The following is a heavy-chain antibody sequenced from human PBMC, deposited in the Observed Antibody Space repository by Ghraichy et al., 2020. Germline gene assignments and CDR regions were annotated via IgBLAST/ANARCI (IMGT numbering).Heavy chain of an antibody. V-gene: IGHV3-30*04. D-gene: IGHD3-10*01. CDR2: ISYDGSNK. CDR3: ARPITMVRGSPFDY. Sequence: SCAASGFTFSSYAMHWVRQAPGKGLEWVAVISYDGSNKYYADSVKGRFTISRDNSKNTLYLQMNSLRAEDTAVYYCARPITMVRGSPFDYWGQGTLVTVSS. CDR1: GFTFSSYA. J-gene: IGHJ4*02.